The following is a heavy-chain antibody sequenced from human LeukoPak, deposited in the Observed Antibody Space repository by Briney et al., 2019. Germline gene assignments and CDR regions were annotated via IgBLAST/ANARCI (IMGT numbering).Heavy chain of an antibody. CDR3: AKAGLFKWLRPSFLDY. V-gene: IGHV3-30*04. J-gene: IGHJ4*02. Sequence: GGSLRLSCAASGFTFSSYAMHWVRQAPGKGLEWVAVISYDGSNKYYADSVKGRFTISRDNSKNTLYLQMNSLRAEDTAVYYCAKAGLFKWLRPSFLDYWGQGTLVTVSS. CDR2: ISYDGSNK. D-gene: IGHD3-22*01. CDR1: GFTFSSYA.